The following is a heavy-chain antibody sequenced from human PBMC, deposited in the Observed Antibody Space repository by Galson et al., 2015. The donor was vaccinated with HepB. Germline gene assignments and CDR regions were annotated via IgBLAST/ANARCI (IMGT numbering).Heavy chain of an antibody. CDR1: AGTDSSTN. CDR3: ARSRVTISGVIPPILDY. D-gene: IGHD3-3*01. V-gene: IGHV3-53*01. Sequence: SLRLSCADSAGTDSSTNMSWAPQAPGEGLEGVSGIYRYGSTYYADSVKGRFTISRDTSKNTLYLQMNSLRPEDTALYYCARSRVTISGVIPPILDYWGQGTLVTVSS. J-gene: IGHJ4*02. CDR2: IYRYGST.